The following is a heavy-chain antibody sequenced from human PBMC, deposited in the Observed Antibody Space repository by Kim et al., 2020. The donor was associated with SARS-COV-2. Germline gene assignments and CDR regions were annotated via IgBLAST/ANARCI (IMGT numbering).Heavy chain of an antibody. CDR2: ISGSGGST. CDR1: GFTFSSYA. CDR3: AKDFLSSGWYREGYYFDY. V-gene: IGHV3-23*01. D-gene: IGHD6-19*01. J-gene: IGHJ4*02. Sequence: GGSLRLSCAASGFTFSSYAMSWVRQDPGKGLEWVSAISGSGGSTYYADSVKGRFTISRDNSKNTLYLQMNSLRAEDTAVYYCAKDFLSSGWYREGYYFDYWGQGTLVTVSS.